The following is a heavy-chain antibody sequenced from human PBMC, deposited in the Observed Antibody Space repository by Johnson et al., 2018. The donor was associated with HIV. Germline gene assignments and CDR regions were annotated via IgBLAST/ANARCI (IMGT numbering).Heavy chain of an antibody. Sequence: VQLVVSGEGVVRPGGSLRLSCAVSGFIFDEYDMSWVRQTPGKGLEWVSGISWNGATPRSADSVKGRFTISRDNSKNTLYLQMNNLRVEDTAVYYCARGPGGGEDAFDIWGQGTIVTVSS. D-gene: IGHD3-16*01. V-gene: IGHV3-20*04. J-gene: IGHJ3*02. CDR2: ISWNGATP. CDR1: GFIFDEYD. CDR3: ARGPGGGEDAFDI.